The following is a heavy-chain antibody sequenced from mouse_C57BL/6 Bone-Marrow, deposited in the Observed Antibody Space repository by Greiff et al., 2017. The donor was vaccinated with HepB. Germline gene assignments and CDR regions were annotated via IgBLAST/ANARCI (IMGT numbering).Heavy chain of an antibody. V-gene: IGHV1-47*01. CDR2: FHPYNDDT. D-gene: IGHD1-1*01. CDR3: ARGDYDGRAWYIDV. CDR1: GYTFTTYP. J-gene: IGHJ1*03. Sequence: VQLQQSGAELVKPGASVKMSCKASGYTFTTYPIEWMKQNPGKSLEWIGNFHPYNDDTKYNEKFKGKATLTVEKSSSTVYLELSRFTSDDSAVYYCARGDYDGRAWYIDVWGTGTTVTVSS.